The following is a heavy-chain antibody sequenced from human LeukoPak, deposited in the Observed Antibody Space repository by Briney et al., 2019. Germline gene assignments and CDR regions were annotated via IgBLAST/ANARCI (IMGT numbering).Heavy chain of an antibody. CDR1: GFTFSSYG. CDR2: ISYDGSNK. J-gene: IGHJ6*02. D-gene: IGHD3-22*01. CDR3: AKDSVVIPLTCYYYYGMDV. V-gene: IGHV3-30*18. Sequence: GGSLRLSCAASGFTFSSYGMHWVRQAPGKGLEWVAVISYDGSNKYYADSVKGRFTISRDNSKNTLYLQMNSLRAEDTAVYYCAKDSVVIPLTCYYYYGMDVWGQGTTVTVSS.